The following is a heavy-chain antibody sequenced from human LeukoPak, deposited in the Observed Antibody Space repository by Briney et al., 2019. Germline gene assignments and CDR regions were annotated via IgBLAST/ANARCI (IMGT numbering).Heavy chain of an antibody. V-gene: IGHV3-11*04. Sequence: GGSLRLSCEASRFTFRDYYMSWIRQAPGKGLEWVSYISSSGSNVYYADSVKGRFTISRDNSKNTLYLQMNSLRAEDTAVYYCAREMEAVADPYSWFDPWGQGTLVTVSS. J-gene: IGHJ5*02. CDR2: ISSSGSNV. CDR1: RFTFRDYY. D-gene: IGHD6-19*01. CDR3: AREMEAVADPYSWFDP.